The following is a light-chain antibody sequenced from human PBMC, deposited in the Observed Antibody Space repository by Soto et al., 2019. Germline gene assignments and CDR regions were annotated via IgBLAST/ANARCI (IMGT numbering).Light chain of an antibody. CDR2: GAS. Sequence: DIKLTQSPSSLSASVGDRVTIICRASQSISSWLAWYQHRPGKAPKLLIYGASSLLTGVPSRFSGSGSGTTFTLTITNLQPEDFAIYYCQQSKSFPRTFGGGTRVEIK. J-gene: IGKJ4*01. CDR1: QSISSW. V-gene: IGKV1D-12*01. CDR3: QQSKSFPRT.